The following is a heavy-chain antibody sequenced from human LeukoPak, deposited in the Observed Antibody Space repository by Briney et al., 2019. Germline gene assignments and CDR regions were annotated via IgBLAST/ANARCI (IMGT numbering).Heavy chain of an antibody. CDR1: GFTFSSYA. Sequence: GGSLRLSCAASGFTFSSYAMSWVRQAPGKGLEWVSGISGSGGSTYYADSVKGRFTISRDKSKNTLYLQMNSLRAEDTAVYYCVRTLYCSGGSCYNPHWGQGTLVTVSS. J-gene: IGHJ4*02. CDR3: VRTLYCSGGSCYNPH. D-gene: IGHD2-15*01. V-gene: IGHV3-23*01. CDR2: ISGSGGST.